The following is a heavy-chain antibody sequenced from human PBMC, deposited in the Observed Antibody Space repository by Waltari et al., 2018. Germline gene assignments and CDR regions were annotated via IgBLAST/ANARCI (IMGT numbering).Heavy chain of an antibody. D-gene: IGHD1-26*01. CDR1: GYSISSGYY. CDR2: IHHSGST. Sequence: QVQLQESGPGLVKPSETLSLTCTVSGYSISSGYYWGWIRQPPGKGLEWIVSIHHSGSTYYNPSLKSRVTISVDTSKNQFSLKLSSVTAADTAVYYCAREPIVGATAFWYFDLWGRGTLVTVSS. V-gene: IGHV4-38-2*02. J-gene: IGHJ2*01. CDR3: AREPIVGATAFWYFDL.